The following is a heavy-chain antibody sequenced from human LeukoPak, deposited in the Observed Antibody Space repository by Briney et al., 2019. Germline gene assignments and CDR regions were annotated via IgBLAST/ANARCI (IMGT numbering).Heavy chain of an antibody. CDR2: ISGSGGST. J-gene: IGHJ6*03. Sequence: PGGSLRLSCAASGFTFSSYAMSWVRQAPGKGLEWVSAISGSGGSTYYADSVKGRFTISRDNSKNTLYLQMNSLRAEDTAVYYCAKEGGLGGYYYYYMDVWGKGTTVTVSS. CDR3: AKEGGLGGYYYYYMDV. D-gene: IGHD3-10*01. CDR1: GFTFSSYA. V-gene: IGHV3-23*01.